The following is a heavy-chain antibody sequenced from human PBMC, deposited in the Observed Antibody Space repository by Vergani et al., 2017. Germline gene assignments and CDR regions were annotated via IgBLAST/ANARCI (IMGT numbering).Heavy chain of an antibody. D-gene: IGHD2-2*01. CDR1: GFTFSSYG. CDR2: ISYDGSNK. J-gene: IGHJ6*03. CDR3: ARDQTGYCSSTSCHPDYMDV. Sequence: QVLLVESGGGVVQPGRSLRLSCAASGFTFSSYGMHWVRQAPGKGLEWVAVISYDGSNKYYADSVRGRFTISRDNSKNTLYLQMNSLRAEDTAVYYCARDQTGYCSSTSCHPDYMDVWGKGTTVTVSS. V-gene: IGHV3-30*03.